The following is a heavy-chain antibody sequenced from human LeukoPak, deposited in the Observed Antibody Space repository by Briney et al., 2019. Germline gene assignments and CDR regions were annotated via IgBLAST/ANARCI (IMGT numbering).Heavy chain of an antibody. J-gene: IGHJ6*03. CDR3: ARGPGEIIYYYYYMDV. CDR2: INPNRGNT. V-gene: IGHV1-8*01. CDR1: GYTFTSYD. Sequence: ASVKVSCKASGYTFTSYDIDWVRQATGKGLEWMGWINPNRGNTGYAQKFQGRVTMTRNTSINTAYMELSSLRSEDTAVYYCARGPGEIIYYYYYMDVWGKGTTVTVSS. D-gene: IGHD3-10*01.